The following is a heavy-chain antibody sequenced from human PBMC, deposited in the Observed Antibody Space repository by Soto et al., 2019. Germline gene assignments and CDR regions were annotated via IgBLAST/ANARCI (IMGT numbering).Heavy chain of an antibody. CDR2: IRGFSPYT. CDR3: AKVHRTESYYDPGGFDF. J-gene: IGHJ4*02. CDR1: GFTFRTYT. D-gene: IGHD3-22*01. Sequence: GGSLRLSCISSGFTFRTYTMNWVRQAPGKGLEWVSGIRGFSPYTFYADSVKGRFTMSRDNSKNTLYLQLNSLRADDTAVYYCAKVHRTESYYDPGGFDFWGQGALVTVSS. V-gene: IGHV3-23*01.